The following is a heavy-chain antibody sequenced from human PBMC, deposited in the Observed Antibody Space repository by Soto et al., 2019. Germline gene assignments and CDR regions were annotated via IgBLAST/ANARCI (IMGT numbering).Heavy chain of an antibody. CDR3: ARLRYYDTSGYYYFDY. Sequence: QVQLQESGPGLVKPSETLSLTCTVSGGSVSSGDYYWSWIRQPPGKGLEWIGYIYYSGSTNYYPSLTSRVTISVDTSKNQFSLKLSSVTAADTAVYYCARLRYYDTSGYYYFDYWGQGTLVTVSS. J-gene: IGHJ4*02. V-gene: IGHV4-61*08. CDR2: IYYSGST. CDR1: GGSVSSGDYY. D-gene: IGHD3-22*01.